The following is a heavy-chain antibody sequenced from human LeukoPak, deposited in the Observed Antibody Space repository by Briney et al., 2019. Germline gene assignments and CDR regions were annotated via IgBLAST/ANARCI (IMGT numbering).Heavy chain of an antibody. CDR3: VKDNPLDY. D-gene: IGHD1-14*01. CDR1: GFTFSNYG. Sequence: GGSLRLSCGASGFTFSNYGMLWVRQAPDKGLEWAAFIRYDGNNKLYADSMKGRFTISRDNSKNTLYLHINSLRAEDTAVYYCVKDNPLDYWGQGTLVIVSS. V-gene: IGHV3-30*02. J-gene: IGHJ4*02. CDR2: IRYDGNNK.